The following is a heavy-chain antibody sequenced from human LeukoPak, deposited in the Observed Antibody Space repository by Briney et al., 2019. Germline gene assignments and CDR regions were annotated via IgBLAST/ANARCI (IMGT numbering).Heavy chain of an antibody. D-gene: IGHD2-2*03. CDR3: ARDVDTVLVD. J-gene: IGHJ4*02. V-gene: IGHV4-59*01. Sequence: SETLSLTCTVSGGSITNYYWSWIRQPPGKGLEWIGFIYYSGTTNYNPSLKSRVTISVDTSKNQFSLRLSSVTAADTAVYYCARDVDTVLVDWGQGTLVTVSS. CDR2: IYYSGTT. CDR1: GGSITNYY.